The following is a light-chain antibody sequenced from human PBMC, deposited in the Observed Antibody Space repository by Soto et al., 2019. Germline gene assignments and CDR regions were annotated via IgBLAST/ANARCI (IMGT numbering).Light chain of an antibody. CDR3: RKYNGTPRT. J-gene: IGKJ1*01. V-gene: IGKV1-27*01. CDR1: QDISGH. Sequence: DIQMTQSPSSLSASVGDRVTITCRASQDISGHLAWYQQKAGKVPKLLIAEASSLQSGVPSRFSGSGSGTDFTLTITSLQPEDVATYYCRKYNGTPRTFGQGTKVELK. CDR2: EAS.